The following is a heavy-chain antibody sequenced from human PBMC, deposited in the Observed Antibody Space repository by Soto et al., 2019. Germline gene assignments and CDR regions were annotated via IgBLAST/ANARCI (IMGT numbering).Heavy chain of an antibody. D-gene: IGHD5-12*01. J-gene: IGHJ3*02. V-gene: IGHV3-33*01. CDR1: GFTFNTYG. CDR3: AREVEMATMRAFDI. Sequence: GGSLRLSCAASGFTFNTYGMHWVRQAPGKGLEWVAVIWYDGSLKYYADSVKGRFTISRDNAKNSLYLQMNTLRAEDTAVYYCAREVEMATMRAFDIWGQGTMVTVSS. CDR2: IWYDGSLK.